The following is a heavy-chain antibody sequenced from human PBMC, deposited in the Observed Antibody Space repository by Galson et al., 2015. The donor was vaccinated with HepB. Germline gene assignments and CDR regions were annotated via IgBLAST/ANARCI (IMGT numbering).Heavy chain of an antibody. J-gene: IGHJ4*02. CDR3: VKLDNWNDVAYFDY. Sequence: SLRLSCAASGFTFSNYDMHWVRQAPGKGLEWVSFISFDGSDKYYAASVKGRFTISRDNSKNTLYLQMNSLRAGDTAVYYCVKLDNWNDVAYFDYWGQGTLVTVSS. CDR1: GFTFSNYD. D-gene: IGHD1-1*01. CDR2: ISFDGSDK. V-gene: IGHV3-30*18.